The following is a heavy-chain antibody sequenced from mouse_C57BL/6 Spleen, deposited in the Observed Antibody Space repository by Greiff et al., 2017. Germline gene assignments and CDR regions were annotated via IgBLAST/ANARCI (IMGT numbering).Heavy chain of an antibody. V-gene: IGHV1-15*01. D-gene: IGHD1-1*01. J-gene: IGHJ1*03. CDR2: IDPETGGT. CDR3: TRRRDYYGSSPYWYFDV. CDR1: GYTFTDYE. Sequence: VQLQQSGAELVRPGASVTLSCKASGYTFTDYEMHWVKQTPVHGLEWIGAIDPETGGTAYNQKFKGKAILTADKSSSTAYMELRSLTSEDSAVXYCTRRRDYYGSSPYWYFDVWGTGTTVTVSS.